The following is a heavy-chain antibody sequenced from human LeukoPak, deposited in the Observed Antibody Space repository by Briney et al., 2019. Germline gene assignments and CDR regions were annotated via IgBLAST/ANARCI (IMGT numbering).Heavy chain of an antibody. CDR1: GFTFSDYY. D-gene: IGHD6-19*01. Sequence: GGSLRLSCAASGFTFSDYYMTWIRQAPGKGLEWVSYISSSGSTKYYADSVKGRFTISRDNSKNTLYLQMNSLRAEDTAVYYCAKDRGIAVAEYYFDYWGQGTLVTVSS. V-gene: IGHV3-11*04. CDR2: ISSSGSTK. CDR3: AKDRGIAVAEYYFDY. J-gene: IGHJ4*02.